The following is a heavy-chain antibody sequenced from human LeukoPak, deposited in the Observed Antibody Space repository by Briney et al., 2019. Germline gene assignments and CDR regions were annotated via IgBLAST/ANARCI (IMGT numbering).Heavy chain of an antibody. J-gene: IGHJ6*02. CDR3: AKDFRVTVYYYYGMDV. CDR2: ISYDGSNK. Sequence: GGSLRLSCAASGLSFSTFPMHWVRQAPGKGLEWVAVISYDGSNKYYADSVKGRFTISRDNSKNTLYLQMNSLRAEDTAVYYCAKDFRVTVYYYYGMDVWGQGTTVTVSS. D-gene: IGHD2-21*02. V-gene: IGHV3-30*04. CDR1: GLSFSTFP.